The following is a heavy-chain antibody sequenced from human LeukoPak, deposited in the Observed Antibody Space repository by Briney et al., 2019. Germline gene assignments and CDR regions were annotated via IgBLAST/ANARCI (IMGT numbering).Heavy chain of an antibody. CDR1: GYSFTSYW. D-gene: IGHD6-6*01. CDR2: IDPSDSYT. V-gene: IGHV5-10-1*01. CDR3: ARHPPPLEHSSSSFDYYYGMDV. Sequence: GESLKISCKGSGYSFTSYWISWVRQMPGKGLEWMGRIDPSDSYTNYSPSFQGHVTISADKSISTAYLQWSSLKASDTAMYYCARHPPPLEHSSSSFDYYYGMDVWGQGTTVTVSS. J-gene: IGHJ6*02.